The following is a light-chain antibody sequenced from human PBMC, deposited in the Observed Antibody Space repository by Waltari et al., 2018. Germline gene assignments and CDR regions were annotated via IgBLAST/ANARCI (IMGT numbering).Light chain of an antibody. Sequence: EIVLTQSPATLSLSPGESATLSCRASQSVDSYLAWYQQKPGQAPRLLIYDASDRAAGIPARFSGSGSGTDFTLTIDSLEPEDFAVYYCQQRRSSPQTFGPGTRVDIK. J-gene: IGKJ3*01. CDR2: DAS. CDR1: QSVDSY. CDR3: QQRRSSPQT. V-gene: IGKV3-11*01.